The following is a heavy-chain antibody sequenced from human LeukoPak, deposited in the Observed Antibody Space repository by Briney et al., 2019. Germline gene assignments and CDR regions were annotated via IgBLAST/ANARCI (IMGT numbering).Heavy chain of an antibody. CDR2: IIPIFGTA. CDR1: GGTFSSYA. Sequence: GSSVKVSCKASGGTFSSYAISWVRQAPGQGLEWMGGIIPIFGTANYAQKFQGRVTITADESTSTAYVELSSLRSEDTAVYYCARGDTSIVGAINNAFDIWGQGTMVTVSS. CDR3: ARGDTSIVGAINNAFDI. D-gene: IGHD1-26*01. J-gene: IGHJ3*02. V-gene: IGHV1-69*01.